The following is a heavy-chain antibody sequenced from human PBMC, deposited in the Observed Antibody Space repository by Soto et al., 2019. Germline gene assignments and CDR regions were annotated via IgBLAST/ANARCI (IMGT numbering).Heavy chain of an antibody. Sequence: GGSLRLSCAASGFTFSSYSMNWVRQAPGKGLEWVSYISSSSSTIYYADSVKGRFTISRDNAKNSLYLQMNSLRDEDTAVYYCARDGVLPATNNYYYYYGMDVWGQGTTVTVSS. CDR3: ARDGVLPATNNYYYYYGMDV. D-gene: IGHD2-2*01. J-gene: IGHJ6*02. CDR1: GFTFSSYS. CDR2: ISSSSSTI. V-gene: IGHV3-48*02.